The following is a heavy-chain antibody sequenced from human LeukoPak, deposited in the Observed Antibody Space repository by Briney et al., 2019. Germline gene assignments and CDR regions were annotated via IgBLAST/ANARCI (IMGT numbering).Heavy chain of an antibody. Sequence: GGSLRLSCAASGFTFSSYGMHWVRQAPGKGLEWVAVIWYGGSNKYYADSVKGRFTISRDNSKNTLYLQMNSLRAEGTAVYYCAKGEDCSSTSRCPPYMDVWGKGTTVTVSS. CDR1: GFTFSSYG. J-gene: IGHJ6*03. CDR3: AKGEDCSSTSRCPPYMDV. V-gene: IGHV3-30*02. D-gene: IGHD2-2*01. CDR2: IWYGGSNK.